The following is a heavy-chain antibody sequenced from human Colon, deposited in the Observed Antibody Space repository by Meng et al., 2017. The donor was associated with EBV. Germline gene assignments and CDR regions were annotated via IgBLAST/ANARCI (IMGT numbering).Heavy chain of an antibody. CDR1: GGSVSSGGYY. J-gene: IGHJ4*02. D-gene: IGHD6-19*01. CDR2: IYYSGST. Sequence: VQLQESGPGLVKPSQTLSLTCIGSGGSVSSGGYYWTWIRQHPGKGLEWFGHIYYSGSTFYNPSLKRRVIISIDTSKNQFSLNLRSVTAADTAVYYCARVSSGWDYFDYWGQGTLVTVSS. V-gene: IGHV4-31*03. CDR3: ARVSSGWDYFDY.